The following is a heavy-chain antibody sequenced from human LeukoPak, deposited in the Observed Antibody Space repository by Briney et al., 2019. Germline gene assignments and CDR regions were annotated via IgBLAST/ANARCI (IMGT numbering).Heavy chain of an antibody. CDR3: AKDQYYYGSGSDY. D-gene: IGHD3-10*01. V-gene: IGHV3-30*02. CDR1: GFTFSSYG. Sequence: GGSLRLSCAASGFTFSSYGMHWVRQAPGKGLEWVAFIRYDGSNKCYADSVKGRFTISRDNSKNTLYLQMNSLRAEDTAVYYCAKDQYYYGSGSDYWGQGTLVTVSS. J-gene: IGHJ4*02. CDR2: IRYDGSNK.